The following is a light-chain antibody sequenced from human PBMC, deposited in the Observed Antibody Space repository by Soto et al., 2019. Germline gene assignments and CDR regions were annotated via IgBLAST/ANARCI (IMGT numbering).Light chain of an antibody. CDR1: QSVSNSY. V-gene: IGKV3-20*01. J-gene: IGKJ1*01. CDR2: GTS. Sequence: EIVLTQSPGTLSLSPGERATLSCRASQSVSNSYLAWYQQKRGQAPRLLLYGTSSRATGIPDRFSGSGSGTDVTLTISRLEPEDFAVYFCQHYVPSPETWTFGQGTKVEIK. CDR3: QHYVPSPETWT.